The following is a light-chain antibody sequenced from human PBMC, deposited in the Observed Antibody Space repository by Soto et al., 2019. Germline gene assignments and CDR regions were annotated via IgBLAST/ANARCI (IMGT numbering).Light chain of an antibody. CDR3: ASYAGTRLFV. J-gene: IGLJ1*01. V-gene: IGLV2-8*01. CDR2: EVT. Sequence: QSALTQPPSASGSPGQSLTISCTVTSSGVGFYNFVSWYQQRPGKAPKLVIYEVTKRPSGVPDRFSGSKSGSTASLTVSGLQADDEADYYCASYAGTRLFVFGSGTKVTLL. CDR1: SSGVGFYNF.